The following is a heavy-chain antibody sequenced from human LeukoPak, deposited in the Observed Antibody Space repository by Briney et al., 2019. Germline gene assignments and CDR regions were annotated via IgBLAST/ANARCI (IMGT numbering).Heavy chain of an antibody. Sequence: GASVKVSCKASGGSFRNYPISWVRQAPGQGLEWMGWISAYNGNTNYAQKLQGRVTMTTDTSTSTAYMELRSLRSDDTAVYYCARATEPFGEFYWGQGTLVTVSS. J-gene: IGHJ4*02. D-gene: IGHD3-10*01. V-gene: IGHV1-18*01. CDR2: ISAYNGNT. CDR1: GGSFRNYP. CDR3: ARATEPFGEFY.